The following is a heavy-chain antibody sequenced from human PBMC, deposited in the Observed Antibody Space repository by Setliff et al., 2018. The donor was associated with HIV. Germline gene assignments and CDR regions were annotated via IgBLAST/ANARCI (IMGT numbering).Heavy chain of an antibody. Sequence: KPSETLSLTCTVSGGSISSYYWSWIRQPAGKGLEWIGRIYSSGSTNYNPSLQSRLTMSVDTSKNQFSLKLSSVTAADTAVYYCAREGNWNYAPYYFDYWGQGTLVTVSS. CDR3: AREGNWNYAPYYFDY. V-gene: IGHV4-4*07. J-gene: IGHJ4*02. CDR1: GGSISSYY. CDR2: IYSSGST. D-gene: IGHD1-7*01.